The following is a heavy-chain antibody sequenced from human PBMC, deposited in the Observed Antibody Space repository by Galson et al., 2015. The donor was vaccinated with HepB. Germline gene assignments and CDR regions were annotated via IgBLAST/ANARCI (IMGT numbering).Heavy chain of an antibody. D-gene: IGHD4-17*01. CDR3: TRVSNGNYGKFDY. CDR2: IKSDGRTT. CDR1: GFTISTCS. Sequence: SLRLSCAASGFTISTCSMHWVRQTPGKGLLWVSRIKSDGRTTTYGDSVMGRFTISRDNTKNTVYLQMNSLRAEDTAIYYCTRVSNGNYGKFDYWGQGTLVTVSS. V-gene: IGHV3-74*03. J-gene: IGHJ4*02.